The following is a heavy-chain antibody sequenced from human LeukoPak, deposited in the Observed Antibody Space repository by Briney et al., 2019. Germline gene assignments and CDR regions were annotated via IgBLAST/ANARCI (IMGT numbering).Heavy chain of an antibody. Sequence: SVKVSCKASGGTFSSYAISWVRQAPGQGLEWMGGIIPIFGTANYAQKFQGRVTITADESTSTAYMELSSLRSEDTAVYYCARSKPMVRGVIAYYWGQGTPVTVSS. CDR1: GGTFSSYA. CDR2: IIPIFGTA. CDR3: ARSKPMVRGVIAYY. D-gene: IGHD3-10*01. J-gene: IGHJ4*02. V-gene: IGHV1-69*13.